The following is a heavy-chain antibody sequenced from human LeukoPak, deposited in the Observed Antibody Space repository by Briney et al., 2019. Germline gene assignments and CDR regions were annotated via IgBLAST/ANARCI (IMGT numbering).Heavy chain of an antibody. J-gene: IGHJ4*02. D-gene: IGHD3-22*01. V-gene: IGHV4-59*08. CDR2: IRYSGRG. CDR1: GDSISTYY. Sequence: SKTLSLTCTVSGDSISTYYWSWVRQPPGQGMEWIGYIRYSGRGDYNPSLRSRVTISIDTSKNQFSLKRSSVTAADTAVYHCARLVYDRRGSYFDYWGQGTQVTVSS. CDR3: ARLVYDRRGSYFDY.